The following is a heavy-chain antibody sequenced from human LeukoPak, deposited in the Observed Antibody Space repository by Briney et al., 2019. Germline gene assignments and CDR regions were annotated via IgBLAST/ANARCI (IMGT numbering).Heavy chain of an antibody. CDR2: MNPNSGNT. J-gene: IGHJ4*02. Sequence: ASVKVSCKASGYTFTSYDINWVRQATGQGLEWMGWMNPNSGNTGYAQKFQGRVTMTRNTSISTAYMELSSLRSEDTAVYYCARGLSSTRGADYWGQGTLVTVSS. D-gene: IGHD2-2*01. CDR3: ARGLSSTRGADY. V-gene: IGHV1-8*01. CDR1: GYTFTSYD.